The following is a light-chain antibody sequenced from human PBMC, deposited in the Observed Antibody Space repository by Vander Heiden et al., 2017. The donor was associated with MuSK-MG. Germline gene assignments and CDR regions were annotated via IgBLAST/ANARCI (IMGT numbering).Light chain of an antibody. V-gene: IGLV1-47*02. CDR3: ATWDDGLSGSV. Sequence: QSVLTQPPSASGTPGQRVTISCSGSRSNIGSNYVYWYQQLPGTAPKLLIYSNYERPSRVPDRFSGSKSGTSASLAISGLRSEDEANYYCATWDDGLSGSVFGGGTKLTVL. J-gene: IGLJ2*01. CDR1: RSNIGSNY. CDR2: SNY.